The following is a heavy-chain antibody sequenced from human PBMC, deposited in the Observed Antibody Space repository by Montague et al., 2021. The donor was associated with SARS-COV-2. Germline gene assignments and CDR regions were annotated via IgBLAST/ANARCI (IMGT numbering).Heavy chain of an antibody. Sequence: SETLSLTCTVSGGSISSSSYYWGWIRPPPGKGLEWIVSISCSGSTXYNPSLKSRVTISVDTSKNQFSLKLSSVAAAATAVYYCARHGKTRIAMIVVVIGYFDYWGQGTLVTVSS. J-gene: IGHJ4*02. CDR2: ISCSGST. CDR1: GGSISSSSYY. V-gene: IGHV4-39*01. D-gene: IGHD3-22*01. CDR3: ARHGKTRIAMIVVVIGYFDY.